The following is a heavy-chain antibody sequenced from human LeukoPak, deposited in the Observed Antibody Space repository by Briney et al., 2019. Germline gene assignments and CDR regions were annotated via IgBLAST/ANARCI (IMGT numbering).Heavy chain of an antibody. Sequence: GSLRLSCAASGFTFSTYWMHWVRQPPGKGLEWMGEIYQTGSTNYNPSLKSRVTISVDKSKNQFSLKLSSVTAADTAVYYCARGNIAVAGLFDYWGQGTLVTVSS. D-gene: IGHD6-19*01. CDR2: IYQTGST. CDR3: ARGNIAVAGLFDY. V-gene: IGHV4-4*02. CDR1: GFTFSTYW. J-gene: IGHJ4*02.